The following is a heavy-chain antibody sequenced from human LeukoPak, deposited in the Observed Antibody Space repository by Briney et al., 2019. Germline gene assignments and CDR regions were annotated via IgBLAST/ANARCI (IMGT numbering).Heavy chain of an antibody. V-gene: IGHV3-21*01. J-gene: IGHJ5*02. CDR1: GFTFSSYS. D-gene: IGHD6-19*01. Sequence: GGSLRLSWAASGFTFSSYSMNWVRQAPGKGLGWVSSISSSSSYIYYADSVKGRFTISRDNAKDSLYPQMNSLRAEDTAVYYCARGSDWFDPWGQGTLVTVSS. CDR2: ISSSSSYI. CDR3: ARGSDWFDP.